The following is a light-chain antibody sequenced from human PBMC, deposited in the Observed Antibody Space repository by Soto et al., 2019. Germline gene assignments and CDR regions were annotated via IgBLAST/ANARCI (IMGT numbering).Light chain of an antibody. CDR3: QQRNVWPPIT. CDR1: QSIRTS. CDR2: DAS. J-gene: IGKJ5*01. V-gene: IGKV3-11*01. Sequence: EVVLTQSPATLSLSPGERATLSCRASQSIRTSLAWYQQKPGQAPRLVIFDASNRANGVPARFGGSGSGTDFTLTINSLEPEDFAVDYCQQRNVWPPITFGQGTRLEIK.